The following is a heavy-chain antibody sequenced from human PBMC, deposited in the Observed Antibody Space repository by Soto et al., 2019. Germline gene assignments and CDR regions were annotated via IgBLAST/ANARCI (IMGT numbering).Heavy chain of an antibody. CDR3: GKRLRTTAGFDY. CDR2: ITGSGGGT. CDR1: GFTFSNYA. J-gene: IGHJ4*02. D-gene: IGHD6-13*01. V-gene: IGHV3-23*01. Sequence: EVQLLEPGGGLVQPGGSLRLSCAASGFTFSNYAMTWVRQAPGKGLEWVSVITGSGGGTYFVDSVKGRFTISKDNSKNTVYLQTNIATAEDTAVYYCGKRLRTTAGFDYWGQGTLVTVPS.